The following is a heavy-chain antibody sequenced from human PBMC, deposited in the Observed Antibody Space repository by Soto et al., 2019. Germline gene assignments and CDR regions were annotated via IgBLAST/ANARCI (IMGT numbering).Heavy chain of an antibody. Sequence: ASVKVSCKTSGYSFARYGVSWVRQAPGQGLEWLGWISGFNGKTEYSQTLRDRVTLTTDTSTGTAYLEPRRLKSDDTDIYYCASDRNYFGPAGANGFDLWGQGTLVTVSS. V-gene: IGHV1-18*01. CDR2: ISGFNGKT. CDR3: ASDRNYFGPAGANGFDL. D-gene: IGHD3-9*01. CDR1: GYSFARYG. J-gene: IGHJ5*02.